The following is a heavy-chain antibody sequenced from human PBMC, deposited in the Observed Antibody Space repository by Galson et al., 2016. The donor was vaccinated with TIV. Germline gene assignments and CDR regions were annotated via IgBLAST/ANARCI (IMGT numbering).Heavy chain of an antibody. CDR2: ISYDGSN. V-gene: IGHV3-30-3*01. CDR1: GFTFNSYA. D-gene: IGHD1-20*01. CDR3: ARTLTSYCFEY. J-gene: IGHJ4*02. Sequence: LRLSCAASGFTFNSYAMNWVRQAPGKGLEWVAVISYDGSNNADSVKGRFTISRDKSKNTLYLQMNSLRGEDTAVYYCARTLTSYCFEYWGQGTLVTVSS.